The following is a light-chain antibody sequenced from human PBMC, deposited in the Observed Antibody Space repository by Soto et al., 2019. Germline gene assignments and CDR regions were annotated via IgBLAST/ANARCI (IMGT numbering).Light chain of an antibody. J-gene: IGKJ1*01. CDR2: KAS. CDR1: QAFSSW. V-gene: IGKV1-12*01. CDR3: QEPNSFPRT. Sequence: DVQLTQSPSSVSASVGDRVTITCRASQAFSSWLAWYQRKPGNAPKLLIYKASTLNSGVPSRFSGSGSGTGFTPTISSLQPEYFATYYCQEPNSFPRTFGQWTKVDIK.